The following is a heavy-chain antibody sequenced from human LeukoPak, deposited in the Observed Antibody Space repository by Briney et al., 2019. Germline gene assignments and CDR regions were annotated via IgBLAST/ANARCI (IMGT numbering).Heavy chain of an antibody. V-gene: IGHV3-23*01. Sequence: GGSLRLSCAASGFTVSGNYMSWVRQAPGKGLEWVSAISGSGGSTYYADSVKGRFTISRDNSKNTLYLQMNSLRAEDTAVYYCAKETPGYSSSWSFDYWGQGTLVTVSS. J-gene: IGHJ4*02. CDR3: AKETPGYSSSWSFDY. CDR2: ISGSGGST. D-gene: IGHD6-13*01. CDR1: GFTVSGNY.